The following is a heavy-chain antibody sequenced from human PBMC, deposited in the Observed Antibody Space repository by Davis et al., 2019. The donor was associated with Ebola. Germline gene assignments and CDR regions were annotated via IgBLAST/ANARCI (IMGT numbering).Heavy chain of an antibody. CDR2: VSDDGGTT. D-gene: IGHD3-3*01. J-gene: IGHJ4*02. CDR1: GFTFSDHG. Sequence: GESLKISCAASGFTFSDHGMHWVRQAPGKGLEWVAVVSDDGGTTYYTDSARGRFTISRDNPKNTLYLQMNSLRAEDTALYYCAKDGYDFWSGFYYFEYWGQGTLVTVSS. V-gene: IGHV3-30*18. CDR3: AKDGYDFWSGFYYFEY.